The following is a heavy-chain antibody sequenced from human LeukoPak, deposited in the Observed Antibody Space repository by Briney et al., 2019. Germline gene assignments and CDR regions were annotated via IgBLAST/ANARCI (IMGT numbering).Heavy chain of an antibody. CDR3: ARGFRLSAIEDWFDP. J-gene: IGHJ5*02. D-gene: IGHD2-2*02. V-gene: IGHV1-2*02. Sequence: ASVKVSCKASGYTFTAYYMHWVGLAPGQGLEWMGWITPNSGGTKYAQRFQGRVTMTRDTSISTAYMELSGLRSDDTAVYYCARGFRLSAIEDWFDPWGQGTLVTVSS. CDR1: GYTFTAYY. CDR2: ITPNSGGT.